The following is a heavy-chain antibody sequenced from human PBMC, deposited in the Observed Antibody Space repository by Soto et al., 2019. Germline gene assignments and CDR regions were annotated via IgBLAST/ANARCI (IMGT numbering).Heavy chain of an antibody. J-gene: IGHJ2*01. Sequence: GGSLRLSCAASGFTFRSYAMGWVRQAPGKGLEWVSGISGSGISTHYADSVKGRFTVSRDNSKNTLYLQMNSLRAEDTAVYNCAKEPVGPDWFFDFWGRGSLVTVSS. CDR1: GFTFRSYA. CDR3: AKEPVGPDWFFDF. V-gene: IGHV3-23*01. CDR2: ISGSGIST.